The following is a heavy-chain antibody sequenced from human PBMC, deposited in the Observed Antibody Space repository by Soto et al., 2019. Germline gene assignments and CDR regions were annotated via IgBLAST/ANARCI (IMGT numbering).Heavy chain of an antibody. Sequence: GESLKVSCKGSGYSFTSYWISWVRQMPGKGLEWMGRIDPSDSYTNYSPSFQGHGTMSAAKSICTAYLQWSSLKASDPATSDSSRGRGVVSAIFDDLDVWGRGPRVTVSS. CDR1: GYSFTSYW. CDR3: SRGRGVVSAIFDDLDV. V-gene: IGHV5-10-1*01. CDR2: IDPSDSYT. J-gene: IGHJ6*02. D-gene: IGHD2-21*01.